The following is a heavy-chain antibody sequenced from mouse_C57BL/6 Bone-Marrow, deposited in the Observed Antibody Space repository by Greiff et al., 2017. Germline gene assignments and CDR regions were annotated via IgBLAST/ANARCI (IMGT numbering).Heavy chain of an antibody. J-gene: IGHJ1*03. Sequence: VQLKESGAELVRPGASVKLSCTASGFNIKDDYMHWVKQRPEQGLEWIGWIDPENGDTEYASKFQGKATITADTSSNTAYLQLSSLTSEDTAVYYCTRHYGSSYWYFDVWGTGTTVTVSS. D-gene: IGHD1-1*01. CDR1: GFNIKDDY. CDR2: IDPENGDT. CDR3: TRHYGSSYWYFDV. V-gene: IGHV14-4*01.